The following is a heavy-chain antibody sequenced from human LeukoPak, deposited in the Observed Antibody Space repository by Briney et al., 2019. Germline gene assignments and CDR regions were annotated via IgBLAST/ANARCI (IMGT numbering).Heavy chain of an antibody. CDR2: IDPHSGGP. CDR1: GYTFTGYY. D-gene: IGHD3-10*01. Sequence: ASVEVSCKASGYTFTGYYVHWVRQVPGQGLEWMGWIDPHSGGPRLAQKFQGRVTLTSDTSISTAYMDLSSLRSDDTAVYYCARGDYYGSGTTFDYWGQGTLVIVSS. CDR3: ARGDYYGSGTTFDY. V-gene: IGHV1-2*02. J-gene: IGHJ4*02.